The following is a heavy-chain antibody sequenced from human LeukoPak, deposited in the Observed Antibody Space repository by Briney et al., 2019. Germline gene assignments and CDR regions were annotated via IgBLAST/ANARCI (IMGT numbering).Heavy chain of an antibody. Sequence: GASVKVSCKVSGYTLSEISMYWVRQAPGKGLEWMGGIDREDGQTIYAQKFQGRVTMTEDTSTDTAYMEVSRLTSEDTAFYYRATVGYSYGAFDYWGQGTLVTVSS. D-gene: IGHD5-18*01. J-gene: IGHJ4*02. CDR1: GYTLSEIS. V-gene: IGHV1-24*01. CDR3: ATVGYSYGAFDY. CDR2: IDREDGQT.